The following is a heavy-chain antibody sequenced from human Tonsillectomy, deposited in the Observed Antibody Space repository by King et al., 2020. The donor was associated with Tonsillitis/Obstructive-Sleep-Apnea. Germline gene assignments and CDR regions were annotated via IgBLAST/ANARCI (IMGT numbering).Heavy chain of an antibody. CDR2: IYYSGIT. CDR1: DGSISSSTYY. V-gene: IGHV4-39*01. D-gene: IGHD3-10*01. Sequence: QLQESGPGLVKPSETLSLTCTVSDGSISSSTYYWGWIRQPPGKGLEWIGTIYYSGITYYNPSLKSRVTISVDTSKNQFSLKPSFVTAADTAVYYCARQRGLGLFFDYWGQGTLVTVSS. J-gene: IGHJ4*02. CDR3: ARQRGLGLFFDY.